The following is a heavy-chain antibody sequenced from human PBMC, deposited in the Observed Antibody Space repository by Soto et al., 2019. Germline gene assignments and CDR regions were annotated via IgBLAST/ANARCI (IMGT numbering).Heavy chain of an antibody. Sequence: QVQLVQSGAEVKKPGSSVKVSCKASGGTFSSYAISWVRQAPGQGLEWMGGIIPIFGTANYAQKFQGRVTITADESTSTAYMELSSLRSEDTAVYYCARRGDDYGDYIHYYGMDVWGQWTTVTVSS. CDR3: ARRGDDYGDYIHYYGMDV. CDR1: GGTFSSYA. V-gene: IGHV1-69*12. CDR2: IIPIFGTA. D-gene: IGHD4-17*01. J-gene: IGHJ6*02.